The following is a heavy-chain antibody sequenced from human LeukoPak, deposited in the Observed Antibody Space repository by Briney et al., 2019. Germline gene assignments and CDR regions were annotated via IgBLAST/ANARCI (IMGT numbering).Heavy chain of an antibody. CDR3: ARTIAAAGYYYYYYMDV. D-gene: IGHD6-13*01. CDR2: INHSGST. Sequence: SETLSLTCAVYGGSFSGYYWSWIRQPPGKGLEWIGEINHSGSTNYNPSLKSRVTISVDTSKNQFSLKLSSVTAANTAVYYCARTIAAAGYYYYYYMDVWGKGTTVTVSS. V-gene: IGHV4-34*01. CDR1: GGSFSGYY. J-gene: IGHJ6*03.